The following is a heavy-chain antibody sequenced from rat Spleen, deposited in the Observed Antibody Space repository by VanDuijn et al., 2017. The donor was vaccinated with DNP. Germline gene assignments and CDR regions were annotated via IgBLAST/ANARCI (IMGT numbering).Heavy chain of an antibody. CDR2: ISYDGSGT. CDR1: GFIFSNYY. D-gene: IGHD1-10*01. J-gene: IGHJ2*01. V-gene: IGHV5-7*01. CDR3: ARRATPFDY. Sequence: EVQLVESGGGLVQPGRSLKLSCAASGFIFSNYYIAWVRQAPKIGQEWVATISYDGSGTYYRDSVKGRFTISRNNAKSTLYLQMDSLRSEDTATYYCARRATPFDYWGQGVMVTVSS.